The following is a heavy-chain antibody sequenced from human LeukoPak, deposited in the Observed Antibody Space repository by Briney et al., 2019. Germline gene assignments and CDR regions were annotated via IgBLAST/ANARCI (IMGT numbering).Heavy chain of an antibody. D-gene: IGHD5-18*01. J-gene: IGHJ3*02. V-gene: IGHV1-18*01. CDR1: GYTFTSYG. CDR3: ARDLQLGGGYSYGFVAFDI. CDR2: ISAYNGNT. Sequence: GASVKVSCKASGYTFTSYGISWVRQAPGQGLEWMGWISAYNGNTNYAQKLQGRVTMNTDTSTSTAYLELRSLRSDDTAMYYCARDLQLGGGYSYGFVAFDIWGQGTMVTVSS.